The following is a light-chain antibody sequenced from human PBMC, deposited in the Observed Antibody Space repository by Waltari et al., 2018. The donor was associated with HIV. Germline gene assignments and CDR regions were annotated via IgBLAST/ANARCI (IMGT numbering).Light chain of an antibody. CDR2: SNS. J-gene: IGLJ2*01. V-gene: IGLV1-44*01. CDR3: TTWDDSLNAVV. Sequence: QSVLTQPPSASGTPGQRVTISCSGSSSNIARHGVNWYQQLQGTAPKLLIYSNSQRPSGVPDRFSGSKSGTSASLAISGLQSEDDADYFCTTWDDSLNAVVFGGGTKLTVL. CDR1: SSNIARHG.